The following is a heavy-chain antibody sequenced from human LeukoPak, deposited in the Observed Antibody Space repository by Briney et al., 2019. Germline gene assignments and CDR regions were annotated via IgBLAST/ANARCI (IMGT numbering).Heavy chain of an antibody. J-gene: IGHJ4*02. V-gene: IGHV1-2*01. CDR3: ARDRYGDAFAHLDY. D-gene: IGHD3-3*02. Sequence: ASVKVSCKASGYTFTSYAIHWVRQAPGQGLEWMGWITPSGGTNYPQKFQGRVASTWDTSITTAYMDLSRLTSDDTAVYYCARDRYGDAFAHLDYWGQGALVTVSS. CDR2: ITPSGGT. CDR1: GYTFTSYA.